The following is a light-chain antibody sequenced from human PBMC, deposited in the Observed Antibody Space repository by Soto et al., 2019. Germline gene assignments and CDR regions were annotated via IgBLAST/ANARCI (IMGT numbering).Light chain of an antibody. CDR1: SSDVGGYNY. Sequence: QSALIQPPSASGSPGQSVTISCTGTSSDVGGYNYVSWYQQYPGKVPKLMIYEVNKRPSGVPDRFSGSKSGNTASLTVSGLQAEDEADYYCTSYAGGNNVFGTGTKLTVL. J-gene: IGLJ1*01. CDR2: EVN. V-gene: IGLV2-8*01. CDR3: TSYAGGNNV.